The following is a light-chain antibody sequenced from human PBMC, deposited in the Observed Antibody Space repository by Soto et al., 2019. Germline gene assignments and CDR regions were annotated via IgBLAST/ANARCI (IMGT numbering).Light chain of an antibody. CDR1: QSVSGW. V-gene: IGKV1-5*01. Sequence: DIQMTQSPSTLSASVGDTVTVTCRASQSVSGWLAWYQQKPGEAPKLLIYDASSLESGVPSRFSGSGSGTEFTLTISNLQPDDFATYYCQQYDSYSSGPFGQGTKVDIK. CDR3: QQYDSYSSGP. CDR2: DAS. J-gene: IGKJ1*01.